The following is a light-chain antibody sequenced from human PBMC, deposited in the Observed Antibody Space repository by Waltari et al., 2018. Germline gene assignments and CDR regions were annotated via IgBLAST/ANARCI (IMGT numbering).Light chain of an antibody. J-gene: IGKJ1*01. CDR3: QQRSNWPPTWT. CDR1: QSVSSY. CDR2: DAS. V-gene: IGKV3-11*01. Sequence: EIVLTQSPATLSLSPGERATLSCRASQSVSSYLAWYQQKPGQALMLLLYDASNRATGIPARFSGSGSGTDFTLTISSLEPEDFAVYYCQQRSNWPPTWTFGQGTKVEIK.